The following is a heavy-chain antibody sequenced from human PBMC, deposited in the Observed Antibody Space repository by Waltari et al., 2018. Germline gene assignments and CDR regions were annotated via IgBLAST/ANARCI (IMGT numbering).Heavy chain of an antibody. CDR1: GFTFSTHW. CDR3: VRGAVDN. V-gene: IGHV3-7*01. D-gene: IGHD2-15*01. J-gene: IGHJ4*02. CDR2: IKQYVSEK. Sequence: EVQLVESGGGLVQPGGSLRLSCAASGFTFSTHWMSWARQGPGEGLEGVVNIKQYVSEKYEVDAVKSRFTISRDNAKKSLYLQMNSLRAEDSAVDRCVRGAVDNWGQGTLVTVSS.